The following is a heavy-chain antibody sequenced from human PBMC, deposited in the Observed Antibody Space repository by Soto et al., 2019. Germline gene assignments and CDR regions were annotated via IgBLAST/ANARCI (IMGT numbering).Heavy chain of an antibody. V-gene: IGHV3-30-3*01. CDR3: ARDKWEQQLVDLYYYYGMDV. J-gene: IGHJ6*02. CDR2: ISYDGSNK. D-gene: IGHD6-13*01. Sequence: GGSLRLSCAASGFTFSSYAMHWVRQAPGKGLEWVAVISYDGSNKYYADSVKGRLTISRDNSKNTLYLQMNSLRAEDTAVYYCARDKWEQQLVDLYYYYGMDVWGQGTTVTVSS. CDR1: GFTFSSYA.